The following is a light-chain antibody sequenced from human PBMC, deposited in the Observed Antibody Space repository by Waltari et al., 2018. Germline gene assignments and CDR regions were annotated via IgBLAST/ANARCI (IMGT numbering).Light chain of an antibody. CDR3: TSYTRTNTVM. Sequence: QSALTQPASVSGSPGQSITLSCAGTTSDIGAYNYVSWYQQHPGKAPKLIIYDVTRWPSGVSNRFSGSKSGNTASLTISELQAEDEADYYCTSYTRTNTVMFGGGTKVTVL. CDR1: TSDIGAYNY. CDR2: DVT. V-gene: IGLV2-14*03. J-gene: IGLJ3*02.